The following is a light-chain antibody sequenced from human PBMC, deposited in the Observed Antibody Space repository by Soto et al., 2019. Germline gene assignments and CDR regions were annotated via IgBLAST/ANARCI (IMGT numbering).Light chain of an antibody. V-gene: IGLV2-23*01. CDR3: CSYAGSSTYV. J-gene: IGLJ1*01. Sequence: FALTQPASVSGSPGQSLTISCTGTSSDFGSYNLVSWYQQHPGKAPKLMVYEDSKRPSGVSNRFSGSKSGNTASLTISGLQAEDDADYYCCSYAGSSTYVFGTGTKVTVL. CDR1: SSDFGSYNL. CDR2: EDS.